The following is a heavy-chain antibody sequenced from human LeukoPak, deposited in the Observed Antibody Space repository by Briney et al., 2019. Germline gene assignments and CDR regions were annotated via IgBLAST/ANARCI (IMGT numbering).Heavy chain of an antibody. Sequence: GGSLRLSCAASGFTLSSYSMNWVRQAPGKGLVWDSHIDSDGSSTNYADSVKGRFTISRDNAKNTLYLQMNSLRAEDTAVYYCARALRLAVNLDYWGQGTLVTVSS. V-gene: IGHV3-74*01. CDR3: ARALRLAVNLDY. J-gene: IGHJ4*01. CDR2: IDSDGSST. CDR1: GFTLSSYS. D-gene: IGHD6-19*01.